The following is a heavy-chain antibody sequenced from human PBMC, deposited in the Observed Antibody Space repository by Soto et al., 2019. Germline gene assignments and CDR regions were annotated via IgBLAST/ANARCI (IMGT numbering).Heavy chain of an antibody. CDR1: GGSVSSGGSI. J-gene: IGHJ6*02. Sequence: PSKTLSLTCTVSGGSVSSGGSIWSWIRQHPQKGLEWIGNIHSSGSTDYHPSLKSRLIISVDTSKNQFSLKLSSVTAADTAVYYCARESAPAHYYGMDVWGPGTTVTVSS. CDR3: ARESAPAHYYGMDV. V-gene: IGHV4-31*03. CDR2: IHSSGST.